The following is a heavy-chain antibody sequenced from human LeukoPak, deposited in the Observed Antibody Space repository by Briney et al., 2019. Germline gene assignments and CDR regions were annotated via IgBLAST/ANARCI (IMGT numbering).Heavy chain of an antibody. V-gene: IGHV4-31*03. J-gene: IGHJ4*02. D-gene: IGHD2-2*01. CDR2: IYYSGST. CDR1: GGSISSGGYY. Sequence: SSQTLSLTCTVSGGSISSGGYYWSWIRQHPGKGLEWIGYIYYSGSTYYNPSLKSRVTISVDTSKNQFSLKLSSVTAADTVVYYCARVPPTGAMGFDYWGQGTLVTVSS. CDR3: ARVPPTGAMGFDY.